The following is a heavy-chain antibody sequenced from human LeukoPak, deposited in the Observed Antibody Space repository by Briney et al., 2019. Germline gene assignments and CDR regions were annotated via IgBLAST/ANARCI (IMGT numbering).Heavy chain of an antibody. V-gene: IGHV3-20*04. Sequence: GGSLRLSCAASGFTFDDYGMSWVRQAPGKGLEWVSGINWNGGSTGYADSVKGRFTISRVNAKNSLYLQMNSLRAEDTALYYCARDRPTTIFGVANNWFDPWGQGTLVTVSS. CDR1: GFTFDDYG. J-gene: IGHJ5*02. CDR3: ARDRPTTIFGVANNWFDP. CDR2: INWNGGST. D-gene: IGHD3-3*01.